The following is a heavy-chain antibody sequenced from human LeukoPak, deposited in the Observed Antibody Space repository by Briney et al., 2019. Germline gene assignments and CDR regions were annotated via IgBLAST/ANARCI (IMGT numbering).Heavy chain of an antibody. D-gene: IGHD3-9*01. Sequence: ASVKVSCKASGYTFTSYDINWVRQATGQGLEWMGWMNTNSGNTGYAHKFQGRVSMTRNTSISTAYMELSSLRSEDTDVYGCARGHGSYDILTGYFTYYYYYYMDVWGKGTTVTISS. CDR2: MNTNSGNT. CDR3: ARGHGSYDILTGYFTYYYYYYMDV. J-gene: IGHJ6*03. V-gene: IGHV1-8*01. CDR1: GYTFTSYD.